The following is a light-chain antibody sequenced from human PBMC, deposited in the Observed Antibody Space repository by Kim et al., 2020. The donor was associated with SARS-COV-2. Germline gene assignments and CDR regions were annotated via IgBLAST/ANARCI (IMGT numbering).Light chain of an antibody. CDR1: SKNIGGNKY. Sequence: GQSITISCTGSSKNIGGNKYVSWYQQHPGKAPKLIIYDVSDRPSGVSNRFSGSKFDDTASLTISGLQAEDEADYYCSSYADRNTWVFGGGTKVTVL. V-gene: IGLV2-14*03. J-gene: IGLJ3*02. CDR2: DVS. CDR3: SSYADRNTWV.